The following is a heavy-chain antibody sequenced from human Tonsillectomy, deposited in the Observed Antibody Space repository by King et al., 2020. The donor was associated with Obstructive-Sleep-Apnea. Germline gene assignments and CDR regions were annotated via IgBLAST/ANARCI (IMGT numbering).Heavy chain of an antibody. CDR2: IYCDDDK. J-gene: IGHJ4*02. Sequence: ITLKESGPTLVKPTQTLTLTCTFSWFSLSTSGVGVGWIRQPPGKALEWLALIYCDDDKHYSPSLKRRLTITKDTSKNQVVLKVTNMDPVDTATYFCAHSPRQLAYYFDSWGQGTLVTVSS. CDR3: AHSPRQLAYYFDS. CDR1: WFSLSTSGVG. V-gene: IGHV2-5*02. D-gene: IGHD1-1*01.